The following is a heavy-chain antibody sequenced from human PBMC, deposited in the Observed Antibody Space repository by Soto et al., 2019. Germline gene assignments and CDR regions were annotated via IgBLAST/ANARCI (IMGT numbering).Heavy chain of an antibody. CDR1: GGTFSGYA. J-gene: IGHJ1*01. V-gene: IGHV1-69*01. D-gene: IGHD1-20*01. CDR3: ARDPRSITGTTSSEDFQH. CDR2: IIPLLGIT. Sequence: QAQLMQSGAEVKKPGSSVKVSCKASGGTFSGYAINWVRQAPGQGLERMGGIIPLLGITDYGQKFQGRITIAADASTGTAYVDLRGLRSEDTAVYYCARDPRSITGTTSSEDFQHWGQGTLVSVSS.